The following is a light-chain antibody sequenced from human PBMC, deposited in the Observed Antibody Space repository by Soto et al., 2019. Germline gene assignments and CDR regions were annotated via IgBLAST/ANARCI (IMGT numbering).Light chain of an antibody. CDR2: DTS. J-gene: IGKJ1*01. V-gene: IGKV3-20*01. CDR1: QSVSSSY. Sequence: IVLTQSPGTLSLSPGERATLSCRASQSVSSSYLVWYQQKPGQAPRLLIYDTSSRATGIPDRFSGSGSGTDFTLTISRLEPEDFAVYFCQRYGRSQWTFGQGTNADIK. CDR3: QRYGRSQWT.